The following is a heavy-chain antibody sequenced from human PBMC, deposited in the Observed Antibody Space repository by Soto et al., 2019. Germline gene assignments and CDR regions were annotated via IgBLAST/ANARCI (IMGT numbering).Heavy chain of an antibody. CDR1: GVSISSGGYY. J-gene: IGHJ5*02. CDR3: ATSGGWYENWFDP. CDR2: IYYSGNT. V-gene: IGHV4-31*03. D-gene: IGHD6-19*01. Sequence: NPSETLSLTCTVSGVSISSGGYYWTWIRQHPGKGLEWIGYIYYSGNTYYNPSLKSRVTISVDTSKNQFSLRLSSVTAADTAVYYCATSGGWYENWFDPWGQGTLVTVSS.